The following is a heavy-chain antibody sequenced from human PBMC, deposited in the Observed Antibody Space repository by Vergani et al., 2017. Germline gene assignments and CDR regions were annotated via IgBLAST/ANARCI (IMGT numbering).Heavy chain of an antibody. CDR1: GYSISSGYY. CDR3: ARVDSSGWYYFDY. J-gene: IGHJ4*02. Sequence: QVQLQESGPGLVKPSETLSLTCAVSGYSISSGYYWGWIRQPPGKGLEWIGSIYHSGSTYYNPSLKSRVTISVDTSKNQLSLKLSSVTAADTAVYYCARVDSSGWYYFDYWGQGTLVTVSS. CDR2: IYHSGST. D-gene: IGHD6-19*01. V-gene: IGHV4-38-2*01.